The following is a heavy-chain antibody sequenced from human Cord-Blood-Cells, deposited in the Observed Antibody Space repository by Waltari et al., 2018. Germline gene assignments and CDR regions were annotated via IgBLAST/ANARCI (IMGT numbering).Heavy chain of an antibody. V-gene: IGHV4-59*01. CDR1: GGSISSYY. Sequence: QVQLQESGPGLVKPSETLSLTCTVSGGSISSYYWSWIRQPPGKGLEWIGYIYYSGSTNSHPSPKGRVTISVDTSKNQFSLKLSSVTAADTAVYYCARGGGYCSSTSCYAFDIWGQGTMVTVSS. CDR3: ARGGGYCSSTSCYAFDI. J-gene: IGHJ3*02. D-gene: IGHD2-2*01. CDR2: IYYSGST.